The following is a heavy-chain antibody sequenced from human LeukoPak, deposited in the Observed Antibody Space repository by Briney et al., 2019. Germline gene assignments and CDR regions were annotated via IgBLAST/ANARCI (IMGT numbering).Heavy chain of an antibody. D-gene: IGHD2-15*01. CDR1: GFTFSGYW. J-gene: IGHJ3*02. CDR3: VRGYCSGGSCYARAFDI. CDR2: INSDGRST. V-gene: IGHV3-74*01. Sequence: GGSLRLSCAASGFTFSGYWMHWVRQAPEKGLVWVSRINSDGRSTSYADSVKGRFTISRDNAKNSLYLQMNSLRAEDTAVYYCVRGYCSGGSCYARAFDICGQGTMVTVSS.